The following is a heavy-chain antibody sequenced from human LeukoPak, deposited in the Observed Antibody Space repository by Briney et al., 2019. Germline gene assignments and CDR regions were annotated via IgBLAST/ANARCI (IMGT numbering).Heavy chain of an antibody. D-gene: IGHD2-21*02. CDR3: ARELLDNYFDY. Sequence: GRSLRLSCAASGFTFSSYGMHWVRQAPGKGLEWVAVISYDGSNKYYADSVKGRFTISRDNSKNTLYLQMNSLRAEDTAVYYCARELLDNYFDYWGQGTLVTVSS. J-gene: IGHJ4*02. V-gene: IGHV3-30*03. CDR1: GFTFSSYG. CDR2: ISYDGSNK.